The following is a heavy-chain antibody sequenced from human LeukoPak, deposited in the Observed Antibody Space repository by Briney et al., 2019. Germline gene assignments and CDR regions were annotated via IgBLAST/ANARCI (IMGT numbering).Heavy chain of an antibody. J-gene: IGHJ4*02. Sequence: SETLSLTCTVSGGSIGSSSYYWGWIRQPPGKGLEWIGSIYYSGSTYYNPSLKSRVTISVDTSKNQFSLKLSSVTAADTAVYYCARHRNSGGRDYWGQGTLVTVSS. CDR2: IYYSGST. CDR1: GGSIGSSSYY. D-gene: IGHD3-10*01. CDR3: ARHRNSGGRDY. V-gene: IGHV4-39*01.